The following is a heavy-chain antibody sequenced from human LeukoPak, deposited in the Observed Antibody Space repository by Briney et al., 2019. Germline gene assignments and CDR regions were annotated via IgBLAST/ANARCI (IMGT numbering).Heavy chain of an antibody. CDR2: ISAYNGNT. D-gene: IGHD2-2*02. V-gene: IGHV1-18*04. CDR1: GYTFTGYY. Sequence: GASVKVSCKASGYTFTGYYMHWVRQAPGQGLEWMGWISAYNGNTNYAQKLQGRVTMTTDTSTSTAYMELRSLRSDDTAVYYCARVAWRYCSSTSCYTFGWFDPWGQGTLVTVSS. J-gene: IGHJ5*02. CDR3: ARVAWRYCSSTSCYTFGWFDP.